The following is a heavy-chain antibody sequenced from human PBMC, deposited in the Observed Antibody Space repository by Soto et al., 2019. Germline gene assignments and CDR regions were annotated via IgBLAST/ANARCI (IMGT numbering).Heavy chain of an antibody. J-gene: IGHJ4*02. D-gene: IGHD5-12*01. CDR3: VVDIVATIGLYPPDSPPRYFDY. Sequence: SETLSLTCTVSGGSISSGGYYWSWIRQHPGKGLEWIGYIYYSGSTYYNPSLKSRVTISVDTSKNQFSLKLSSVTAADTAVYYCVVDIVATIGLYPPDSPPRYFDYWGQGTLVTVSS. V-gene: IGHV4-31*03. CDR1: GGSISSGGYY. CDR2: IYYSGST.